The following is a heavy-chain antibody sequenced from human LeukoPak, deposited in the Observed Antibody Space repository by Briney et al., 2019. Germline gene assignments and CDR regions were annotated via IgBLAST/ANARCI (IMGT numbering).Heavy chain of an antibody. D-gene: IGHD4-11*01. J-gene: IGHJ4*02. CDR2: ISGSGGST. Sequence: GSLRLSCAASGFTFRNAWMSWVRQAPGKGLEWVSAISGSGGSTYYADSVKGRFTISRDNSKNTLYLQMNSLRAEDTAVYYCARDTGSSFTQHWGQGTLVTVSS. V-gene: IGHV3-23*01. CDR3: ARDTGSSFTQH. CDR1: GFTFRNAW.